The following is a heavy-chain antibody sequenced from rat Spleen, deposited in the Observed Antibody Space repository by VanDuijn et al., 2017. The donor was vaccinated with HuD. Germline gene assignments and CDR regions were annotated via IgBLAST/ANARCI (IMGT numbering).Heavy chain of an antibody. CDR3: ARADISAIYTDGI. V-gene: IGHV2-13*01. Sequence: QVQLKESRPGLVQPSQTLSLICTVSGFSLISNSVHWVRQPPGKGLEWMGVIWGNGNANYNSLLKSRLSISRDTSKSQVYLEMTSLQTEDTATNYCARADISAIYTDGIWGQGVMVTVSS. CDR2: IWGNGNA. J-gene: IGHJ2*01. CDR1: GFSLISNS. D-gene: IGHD1-2*01.